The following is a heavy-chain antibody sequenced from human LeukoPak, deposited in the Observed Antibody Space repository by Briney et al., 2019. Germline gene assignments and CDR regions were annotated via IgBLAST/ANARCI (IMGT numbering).Heavy chain of an antibody. CDR1: GCSISSYY. D-gene: IGHD6-19*01. V-gene: IGHV4-59*01. CDR2: IYYSGST. Sequence: SETLSLTCTVSGCSISSYYWSWIRQPPGKGLEWIGYIYYSGSTNYNPSLKSRVTISVDTSTVQSSLKLSSVTAADTAVYYCARVAGLVYFDYWGQGTLVSVSS. J-gene: IGHJ4*02. CDR3: ARVAGLVYFDY.